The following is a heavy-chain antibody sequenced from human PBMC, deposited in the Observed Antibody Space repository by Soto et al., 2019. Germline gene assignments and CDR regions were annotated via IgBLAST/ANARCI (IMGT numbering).Heavy chain of an antibody. Sequence: ASVKVSCKASGYTFTSYGSSWVRQAPGQGLEWMGWISAYNGNTNYAQKLQGRVTISVDTSTTRISLNLASVTSVVTAVYYCARQTAPWGFDVWGQGTTVTVSS. CDR3: ARQTAPWGFDV. CDR2: ISAYNGNT. CDR1: GYTFTSYG. D-gene: IGHD7-27*01. J-gene: IGHJ6*02. V-gene: IGHV1-18*01.